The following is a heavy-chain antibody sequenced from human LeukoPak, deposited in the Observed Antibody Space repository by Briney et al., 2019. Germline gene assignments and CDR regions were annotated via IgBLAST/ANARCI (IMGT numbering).Heavy chain of an antibody. J-gene: IGHJ4*02. Sequence: GGSLRLSCAASGYRFNNYAIHWFRHAPGKGLEYVSGINNNGDTTYYANSVKGRFNISRHNSKNTLFLQMGSLKSEDTAVYYCARDYQTGFTGPGGDFWGQGTLATVSS. D-gene: IGHD3-9*01. V-gene: IGHV3-64*01. CDR2: INNNGDTT. CDR1: GYRFNNYA. CDR3: ARDYQTGFTGPGGDF.